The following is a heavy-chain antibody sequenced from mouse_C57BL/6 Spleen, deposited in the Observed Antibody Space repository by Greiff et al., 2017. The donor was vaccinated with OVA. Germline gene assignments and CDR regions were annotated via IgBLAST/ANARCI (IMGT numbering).Heavy chain of an antibody. CDR1: GYTFTDYN. V-gene: IGHV1-22*01. Sequence: VQLKQSGPELVKPGASVKMSCKASGYTFTDYNMHWVKQSHGKSLEWIGYINPNNGGTSYNQKFKGKATLTVNKSSSTAYMGLRSLTSEDSAVYYCAREAIYYDYPWFAYWGQGTLVTVSA. D-gene: IGHD2-4*01. CDR3: AREAIYYDYPWFAY. CDR2: INPNNGGT. J-gene: IGHJ3*01.